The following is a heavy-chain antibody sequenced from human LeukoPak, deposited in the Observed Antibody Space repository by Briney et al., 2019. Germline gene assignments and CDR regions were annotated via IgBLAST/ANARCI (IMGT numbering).Heavy chain of an antibody. J-gene: IGHJ4*02. V-gene: IGHV3-7*04. CDR3: ARDRGFSYGIDF. CDR2: IRQDGSEK. Sequence: PGESLRLSCAASGFTFSDYWMSWVRQAPGKGLEWVANIRQDGSEKYYVDSVKGRFTISRDNAKKSLFLQVSSLRGEATAVYYCARDRGFSYGIDFWGQGTLVTVSS. D-gene: IGHD5-18*01. CDR1: GFTFSDYW.